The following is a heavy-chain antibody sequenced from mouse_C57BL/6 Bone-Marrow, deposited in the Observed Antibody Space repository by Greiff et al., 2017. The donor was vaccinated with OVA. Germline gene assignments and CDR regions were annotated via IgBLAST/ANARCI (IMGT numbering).Heavy chain of an antibody. V-gene: IGHV1-5*01. J-gene: IGHJ2*01. D-gene: IGHD1-1*02. Sequence: VQLKQSGTVLARPGASVKMSCKTSGYTFTSYWMHWVKQRPGQGLEWIGAIYPGNSDTSYNQKFKGEAKLTAVTSASTAYMELSSLTNEDSAVYYCTRWWELTGDYWGQGTTLTVSS. CDR1: GYTFTSYW. CDR3: TRWWELTGDY. CDR2: IYPGNSDT.